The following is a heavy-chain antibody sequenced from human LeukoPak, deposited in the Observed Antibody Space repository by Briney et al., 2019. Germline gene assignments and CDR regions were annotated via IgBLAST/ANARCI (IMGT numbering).Heavy chain of an antibody. J-gene: IGHJ4*02. V-gene: IGHV3-23*01. CDR3: AKRTPYSSGSYYFDY. CDR1: GFTFDDYG. CDR2: ISGSGGTT. D-gene: IGHD3-22*01. Sequence: GGSLRLSCAASGFTFDDYGMNWVRQAPGKGLEWVSAISGSGGTTNYADSVKGRLTISRDNSQNTLYLQMNSLRAEDTAVYYCAKRTPYSSGSYYFDYWGQGTLVTVSS.